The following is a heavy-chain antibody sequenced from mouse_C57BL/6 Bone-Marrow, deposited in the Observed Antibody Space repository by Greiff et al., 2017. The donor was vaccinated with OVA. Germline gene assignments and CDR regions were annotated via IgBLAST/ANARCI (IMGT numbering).Heavy chain of an antibody. D-gene: IGHD4-1*01. CDR2: INPNNGGT. V-gene: IGHV1-26*01. J-gene: IGHJ2*01. Sequence: EVQLQQSGPELVKPGASVKISCKASGYTFTDYYMNWVKQSHGKSLEWIGDINPNNGGTSYNQKFKGKATLTVDKSSSTAYMELRSLTSEDSAVYYCARVDWEGVDYWGQGTTLTVSS. CDR1: GYTFTDYY. CDR3: ARVDWEGVDY.